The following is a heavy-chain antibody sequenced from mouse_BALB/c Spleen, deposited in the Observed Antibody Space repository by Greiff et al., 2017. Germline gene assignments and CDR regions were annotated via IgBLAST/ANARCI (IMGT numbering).Heavy chain of an antibody. J-gene: IGHJ4*01. CDR2: IYPGDGST. CDR3: ARQGYYGSRGYYAMDY. Sequence: VQLQQSGPELVKPGASVKMSCKASGYTFTSYYIHWVKQRPGQGLEWIGWIYPGDGSTKYNEKFKGKTTLTADKSSSTAYMLLSSLTSEDSAIYFCARQGYYGSRGYYAMDYWGQGTSVIVSS. CDR1: GYTFTSYY. D-gene: IGHD1-1*01. V-gene: IGHV1S56*01.